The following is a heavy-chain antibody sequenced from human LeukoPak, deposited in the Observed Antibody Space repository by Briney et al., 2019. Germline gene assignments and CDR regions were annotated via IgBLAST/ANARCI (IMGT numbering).Heavy chain of an antibody. CDR3: AKDPDDYGDYVPSGDY. Sequence: GGSLRLSCAASGFTFSSYGMHWVRQAPGKGLEWVAVISYDGSNKYYADSVKGRFTISRDNSKNTLYLQMNSLRAEDTAVYCCAKDPDDYGDYVPSGDYWGQGTLVTVSS. D-gene: IGHD4-17*01. V-gene: IGHV3-30*18. CDR2: ISYDGSNK. J-gene: IGHJ4*02. CDR1: GFTFSSYG.